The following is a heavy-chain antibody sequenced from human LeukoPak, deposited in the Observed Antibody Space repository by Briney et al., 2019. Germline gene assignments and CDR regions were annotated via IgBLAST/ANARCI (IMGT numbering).Heavy chain of an antibody. CDR1: GFTFNTYA. J-gene: IGHJ4*02. Sequence: GGSLRLSCAASGFTFNTYAMSWVRQAPWERRQWVSGISDSGGNTYYADSVRGRFTISRDNSKNTLYLQMNSLRAEDTAVYYCARHRSSWLIDYWGQGTLVTVSS. CDR2: ISDSGGNT. CDR3: ARHRSSWLIDY. D-gene: IGHD6-6*01. V-gene: IGHV3-23*01.